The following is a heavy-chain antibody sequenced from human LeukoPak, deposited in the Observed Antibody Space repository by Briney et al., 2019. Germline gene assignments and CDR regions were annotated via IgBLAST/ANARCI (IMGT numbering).Heavy chain of an antibody. V-gene: IGHV3-48*03. D-gene: IGHD5-12*01. CDR3: TXGYDSIDY. CDR2: ISSSGSTI. Sequence: GGSLRLSCAASGFTFSSYEMNWVRQAPGKGLEWVSYISSSGSTIYYADSVKGRFTISRDNAKNSLYLQMNSLRSDDTAGYXCTXGYDSIDYWGQGTLVTVSS. CDR1: GFTFSSYE. J-gene: IGHJ4*02.